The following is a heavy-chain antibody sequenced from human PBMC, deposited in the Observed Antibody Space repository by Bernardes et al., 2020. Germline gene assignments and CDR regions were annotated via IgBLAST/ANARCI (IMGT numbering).Heavy chain of an antibody. CDR2: IYPGDSDT. Sequence: GESLKISCKGSGYSFTSYWIGRVRQMPGKGLEWMGIIYPGDSDTRYSPSFQGQVTISADKSISTAYLQWSSLKASDTAMYYCASPTNEAGYCSSTSCLAFDIWGQGTMVTVSS. CDR1: GYSFTSYW. J-gene: IGHJ3*02. V-gene: IGHV5-51*01. CDR3: ASPTNEAGYCSSTSCLAFDI. D-gene: IGHD2-2*01.